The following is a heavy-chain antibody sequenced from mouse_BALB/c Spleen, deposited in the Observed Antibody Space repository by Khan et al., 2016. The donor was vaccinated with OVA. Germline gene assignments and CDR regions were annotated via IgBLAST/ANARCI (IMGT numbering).Heavy chain of an antibody. CDR1: GYTFSGYW. V-gene: IGHV1-9*01. D-gene: IGHD1-1*01. Sequence: QAQLQQSGAELMKPGASVKISCKATGYTFSGYWIEWVKQRPGHGLEWIGEILPGSGSTKYNEKFKGKATLTADTSSNTAYMQLSSLTSEDSAVYYCARSRYYGSSYFDYWGQGTTLTVSS. CDR3: ARSRYYGSSYFDY. CDR2: ILPGSGST. J-gene: IGHJ2*01.